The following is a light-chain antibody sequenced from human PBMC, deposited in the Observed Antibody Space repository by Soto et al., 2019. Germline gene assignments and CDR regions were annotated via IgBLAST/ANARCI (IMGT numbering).Light chain of an antibody. CDR1: SSDVGGYNY. CDR3: SSYAGSSNV. Sequence: QSALTQPPSASGSPGQSVAISCTGTSSDVGGYNYVSWYQQHPGKAPKLMIYEVNKRPSGVPDRFSGSKSGNTASLTVSGLQAEDEHDYYSSSYAGSSNVFGAATTVTVL. V-gene: IGLV2-8*01. CDR2: EVN. J-gene: IGLJ1*01.